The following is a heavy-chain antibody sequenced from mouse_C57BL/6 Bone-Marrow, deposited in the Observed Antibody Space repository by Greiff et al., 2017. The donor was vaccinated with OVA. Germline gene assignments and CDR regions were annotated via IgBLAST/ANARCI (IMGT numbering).Heavy chain of an antibody. CDR2: IYPGNSDT. D-gene: IGHD2-5*01. V-gene: IGHV1-5*01. CDR3: TRSSYYSNYDWFAY. CDR1: GYTFTSYW. Sequence: VQLKQSGTVLARPGASVKMSCKTSGYTFTSYWMHWVKQRPGQGLEWIGAIYPGNSDTSYNQKFKGKAKLTAVTSASTAYMELSSLTNEDSAVYYCTRSSYYSNYDWFAYWGQGTLVTVSA. J-gene: IGHJ3*01.